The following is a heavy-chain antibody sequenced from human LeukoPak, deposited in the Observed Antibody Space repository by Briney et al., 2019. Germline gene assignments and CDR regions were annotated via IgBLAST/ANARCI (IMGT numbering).Heavy chain of an antibody. J-gene: IGHJ4*02. CDR1: GGSISSGGYY. Sequence: SETLSLTCTVSGGSISSGGYYWSWIRQPPGKGLEWIGYIYYSGSTNYNPSLKSRVTISVDTSKNQFSLKLSSVTAADTAVYYCAREGLDTYYCDSSGPFDYWGQGTLVTVSS. D-gene: IGHD3-22*01. V-gene: IGHV4-61*08. CDR3: AREGLDTYYCDSSGPFDY. CDR2: IYYSGST.